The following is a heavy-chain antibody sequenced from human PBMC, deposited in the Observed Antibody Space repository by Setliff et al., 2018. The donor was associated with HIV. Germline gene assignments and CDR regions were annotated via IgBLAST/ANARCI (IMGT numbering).Heavy chain of an antibody. V-gene: IGHV4-38-2*02. CDR2: IYHSGTT. D-gene: IGHD1-26*01. CDR3: ARELSHIVGAPRYMDV. CDR1: GYSISSGYY. J-gene: IGHJ6*03. Sequence: SETLSLTCAVSGYSISSGYYWGWIRQPPGKGLEWVGSIYHSGTTYYNPSLKSRVTISVDTSKNQFSLKLSSVTAADTAVYHCARELSHIVGAPRYMDVWGKGTTVTVSS.